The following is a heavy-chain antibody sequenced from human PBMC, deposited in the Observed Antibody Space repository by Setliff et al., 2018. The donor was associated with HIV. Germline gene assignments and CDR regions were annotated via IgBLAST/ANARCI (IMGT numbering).Heavy chain of an antibody. V-gene: IGHV4-4*08. CDR2: IYTSGST. D-gene: IGHD1-20*01. J-gene: IGHJ6*03. CDR1: GGSISGYY. Sequence: SETLSLTCTVSGGSISGYYWSWIRQSPGKGLEWIGYIYTSGSTKYNPSLKSRVTISLDSSKNQFSLKLSSVTAADTAVYYCAREARYQDRYYYYMDVWGKGTTVTVSS. CDR3: AREARYQDRYYYYMDV.